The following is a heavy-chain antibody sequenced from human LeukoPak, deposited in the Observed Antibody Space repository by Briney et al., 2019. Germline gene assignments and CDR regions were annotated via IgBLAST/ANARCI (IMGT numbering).Heavy chain of an antibody. J-gene: IGHJ4*02. V-gene: IGHV3-23*01. CDR3: ANGVYYYDSSGYYYTYYFDY. Sequence: GGSLRLSCAASGFTFSNYAMSWVRQAPGKGLEWVSAISGGGGSTYYAGSVQGRFTISRDNSKNTLNLQINSLRAADTAVYYCANGVYYYDSSGYYYTYYFDYWGQGILVTASS. D-gene: IGHD3-22*01. CDR1: GFTFSNYA. CDR2: ISGGGGST.